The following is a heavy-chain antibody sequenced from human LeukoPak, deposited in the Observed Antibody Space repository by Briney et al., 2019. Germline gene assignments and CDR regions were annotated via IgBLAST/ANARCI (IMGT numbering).Heavy chain of an antibody. J-gene: IGHJ3*02. Sequence: GGSLKISCQGSGSSFTTYWIGWGRQVPGKGLEWMGIVYPDDSDTRYNPSFQGQVTMSADKSISTAYLQWSSLKASDTAMYYCARRGFYDDRDDVFDIWGQGTMVTVSS. CDR3: ARRGFYDDRDDVFDI. CDR2: VYPDDSDT. CDR1: GSSFTTYW. D-gene: IGHD2/OR15-2a*01. V-gene: IGHV5-51*01.